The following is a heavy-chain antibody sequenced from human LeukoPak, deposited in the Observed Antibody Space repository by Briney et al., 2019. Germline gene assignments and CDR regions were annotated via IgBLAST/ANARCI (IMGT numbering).Heavy chain of an antibody. CDR3: ARGAWWEQQLNFDY. V-gene: IGHV3-11*01. CDR1: GFTFSDYY. CDR2: ISSSGSTI. J-gene: IGHJ4*02. D-gene: IGHD6-13*01. Sequence: SGGSLRLSCAASGFTFSDYYMSWIRQAPGKGLEWVSYISSSGSTIYYADSVKGRFTISRDNAKNSLYLQMNSLRAEDTAVYYCARGAWWEQQLNFDYWGQGTLVTVSS.